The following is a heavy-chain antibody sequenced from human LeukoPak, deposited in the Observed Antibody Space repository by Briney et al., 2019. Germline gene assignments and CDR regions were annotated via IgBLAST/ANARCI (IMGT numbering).Heavy chain of an antibody. V-gene: IGHV1-46*01. Sequence: ASVKVPCKASGYTFTSYYMHWVRQAPGQGLEWMGIINPSGGSTSYAQKFQGRVTITRDTSMSTVYMELSSLRSEDTAVYYCARGGYQEYSHYYYGMDVWGQGTTVTVSS. CDR1: GYTFTSYY. CDR2: INPSGGST. J-gene: IGHJ6*02. D-gene: IGHD2-15*01. CDR3: ARGGYQEYSHYYYGMDV.